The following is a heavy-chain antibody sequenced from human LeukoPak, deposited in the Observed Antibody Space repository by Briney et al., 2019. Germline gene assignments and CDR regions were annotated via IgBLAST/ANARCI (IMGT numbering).Heavy chain of an antibody. CDR2: INPNSGGT. Sequence: GASVKVSCKASGYTFTGYYMHWVRQAPGQGLEWMGWINPNSGGTNYAQKFQGRVTMTRDTSISTAYMELSRLRSDDTAVYYCARGGGRLGYCSSTSRYTTNWFDPWGQGTLVTVSS. CDR1: GYTFTGYY. J-gene: IGHJ5*02. V-gene: IGHV1-2*02. D-gene: IGHD2-2*02. CDR3: ARGGGRLGYCSSTSRYTTNWFDP.